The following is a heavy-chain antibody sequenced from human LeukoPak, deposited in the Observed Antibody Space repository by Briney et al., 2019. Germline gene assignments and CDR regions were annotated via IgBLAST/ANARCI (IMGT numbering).Heavy chain of an antibody. CDR3: ARGHSSSWLAFDI. J-gene: IGHJ3*02. Sequence: PGGSLRLSCAASGFTVSSNYMSWVRQAPGKGLEWVSVIYSGGSTYYADSVKGRFTISRDNSKNTLYLQMNSLRAEDTAVYYCARGHSSSWLAFDIRGQGTMVTVSS. V-gene: IGHV3-53*01. CDR1: GFTVSSNY. CDR2: IYSGGST. D-gene: IGHD6-13*01.